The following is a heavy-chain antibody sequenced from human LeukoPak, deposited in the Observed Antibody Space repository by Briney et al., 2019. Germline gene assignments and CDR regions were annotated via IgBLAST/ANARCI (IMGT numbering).Heavy chain of an antibody. CDR2: IVVGSGNT. V-gene: IGHV1-58*02. J-gene: IGHJ3*02. CDR3: AAADYYDSSGYYPYAFHI. D-gene: IGHD3-22*01. Sequence: GASVKVSCKASGLTFTRSAMQWVRQARGQRLEWIGWIVVGSGNTNYAQKFQERVTITRDMSTSTAYMELSSLRSEDTAMYYCAAADYYDSSGYYPYAFHIWGQGTMVTVSS. CDR1: GLTFTRSA.